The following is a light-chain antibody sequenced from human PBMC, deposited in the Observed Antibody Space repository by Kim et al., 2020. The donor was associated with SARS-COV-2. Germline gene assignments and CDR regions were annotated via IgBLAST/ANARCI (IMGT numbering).Light chain of an antibody. CDR2: SSN. Sequence: GQTVTISCSEGSANIGSNTVNWYQQLPGTAPRLLIYSSNQRPSGVPDRFSGSKSGTSASLAISGLQSEDEADYYCAAWDVSLNGGVFGTGTRSPS. J-gene: IGLJ1*01. CDR1: SANIGSNT. V-gene: IGLV1-44*01. CDR3: AAWDVSLNGGV.